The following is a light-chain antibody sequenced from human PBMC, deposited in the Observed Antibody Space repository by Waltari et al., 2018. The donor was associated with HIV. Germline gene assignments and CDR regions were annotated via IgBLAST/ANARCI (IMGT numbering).Light chain of an antibody. Sequence: SYVLTQPPSVSVAPGQTARITCGGNNIGRKSVHWSQQKPGQAPVLVVYDDSDRPSGIPERFSGSNSGNTATLTISRVEAGDEADYYCQVWDSSSDHTRVFGGGTKLTVL. CDR2: DDS. J-gene: IGLJ2*01. V-gene: IGLV3-21*02. CDR1: NIGRKS. CDR3: QVWDSSSDHTRV.